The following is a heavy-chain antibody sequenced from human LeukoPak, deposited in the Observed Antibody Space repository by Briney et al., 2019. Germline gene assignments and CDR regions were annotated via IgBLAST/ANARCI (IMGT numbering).Heavy chain of an antibody. CDR2: IIPILGIA. J-gene: IGHJ4*02. CDR3: ARNDDIRSVDY. CDR1: GYTFTGYY. V-gene: IGHV1-69*02. D-gene: IGHD4-17*01. Sequence: VASVKVSCKASGYTFTGYYMHWVRQAPGQGLEWMGRIIPILGIANYAQKFQGRVTITADKSTSTAYMELSSLRSEDTAVYYCARNDDIRSVDYWGQGTLVTVSS.